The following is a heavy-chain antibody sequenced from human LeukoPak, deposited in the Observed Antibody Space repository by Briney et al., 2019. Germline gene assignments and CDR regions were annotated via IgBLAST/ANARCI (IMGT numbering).Heavy chain of an antibody. D-gene: IGHD4-17*01. CDR2: IKQDGSEK. CDR3: ARDQWYDYGDYGAYYFDY. V-gene: IGHV3-7*01. J-gene: IGHJ4*02. CDR1: GFTFSSYW. Sequence: PGGSLRLSCAASGFTFSSYWMSWVRQAPGKGLEWVANIKQDGSEKYYVDSVKGRFTISRDNAKNSLYLQMNTLRAEDTAVYYCARDQWYDYGDYGAYYFDYWGQGTLVTVSS.